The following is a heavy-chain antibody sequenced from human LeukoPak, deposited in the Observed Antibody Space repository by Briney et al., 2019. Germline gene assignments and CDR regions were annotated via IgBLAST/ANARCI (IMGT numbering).Heavy chain of an antibody. CDR3: AKDLGGGSYQPSDY. V-gene: IGHV1-2*02. J-gene: IGHJ4*02. CDR1: GYTFTGYY. D-gene: IGHD1-26*01. Sequence: ASVKVSCKASGYTFTGYYMHWVRQAPGQGLKWVGWINPDSGGTRYAQNFQGRVTMTRDTSIRTAYMELSRLTSDDTAIYYCAKDLGGGSYQPSDYWGQRTLVTVSS. CDR2: INPDSGGT.